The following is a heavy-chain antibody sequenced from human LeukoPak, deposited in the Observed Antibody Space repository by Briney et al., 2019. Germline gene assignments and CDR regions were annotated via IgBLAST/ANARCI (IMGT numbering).Heavy chain of an antibody. D-gene: IGHD6-13*01. CDR3: ARESSSWSY. J-gene: IGHJ4*02. CDR2: ISYDGSNK. CDR1: GFTFSSYA. V-gene: IGHV3-30-3*01. Sequence: GGSLRLSCAASGFTFSSYAMHWVRQAPGKGLEWVAVISYDGSNKYYADSVKGRFTISRDNSKNTLYLQMNSLRAEDTAVYYCARESSSWSYWGQGTLVTVSS.